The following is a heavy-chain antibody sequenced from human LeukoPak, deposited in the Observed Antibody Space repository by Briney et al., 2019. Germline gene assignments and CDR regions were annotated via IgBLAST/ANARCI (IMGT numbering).Heavy chain of an antibody. CDR2: INCNSAGT. CDR3: AVQTIVANTKGDAFDI. CDR1: GYTFTAYY. J-gene: IGHJ3*02. Sequence: ASVKVSCKASGYTFTAYYIHCVRQAPGQGLEWVGRINCNSAGTNYAQKFRGRVTMTRDTSISTVYMELSSLRSDDTAVYYCAVQTIVANTKGDAFDIWGQGTTVIVSS. D-gene: IGHD5-12*01. V-gene: IGHV1-2*06.